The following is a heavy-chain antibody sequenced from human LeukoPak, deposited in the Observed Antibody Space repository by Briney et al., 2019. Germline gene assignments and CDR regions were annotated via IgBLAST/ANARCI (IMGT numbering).Heavy chain of an antibody. CDR3: ARAGGSGSYSPPTREGFGY. V-gene: IGHV4-34*01. D-gene: IGHD3-10*01. CDR2: VNHRGST. J-gene: IGHJ4*02. CDR1: GGSFSGYY. Sequence: SETLSLTCAVYGGSFSGYYWRWIRQPPGKGLEWVGEVNHRGSTNFNPSLKSRVTISVDTSKNQFSLKLSSVTAADTAVYYCARAGGSGSYSPPTREGFGYWGQGTLVTVSS.